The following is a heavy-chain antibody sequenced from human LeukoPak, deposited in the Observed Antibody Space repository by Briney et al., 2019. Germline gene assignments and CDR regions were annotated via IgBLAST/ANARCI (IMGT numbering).Heavy chain of an antibody. CDR2: ISSSGSTI. V-gene: IGHV3-48*04. CDR1: GFTFSSYS. CDR3: AKDPTTYYYDSSGYSA. D-gene: IGHD3-22*01. J-gene: IGHJ5*02. Sequence: RPGGSLRLSCAASGFTFSSYSMNWVRQAPGKGLEWVSYISSSGSTIYYADSVKGRFTISRDNAKNTLYLQMNSLRAEDTAVYYCAKDPTTYYYDSSGYSAWGQGTLVTVSS.